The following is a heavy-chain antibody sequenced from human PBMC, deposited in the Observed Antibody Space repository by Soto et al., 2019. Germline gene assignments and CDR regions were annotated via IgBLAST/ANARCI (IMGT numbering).Heavy chain of an antibody. Sequence: SETLSLTCTVSGGSISSSSYYWGWIRQPPGKGLEWIGSIYYSGSTYYNPSLKSRVTISVDTSKNQFSLKLSSVTAADTAVYYCARQGYCSGGSCYYFDYWGQGTLVT. D-gene: IGHD2-15*01. CDR1: GGSISSSSYY. V-gene: IGHV4-39*01. CDR3: ARQGYCSGGSCYYFDY. CDR2: IYYSGST. J-gene: IGHJ4*02.